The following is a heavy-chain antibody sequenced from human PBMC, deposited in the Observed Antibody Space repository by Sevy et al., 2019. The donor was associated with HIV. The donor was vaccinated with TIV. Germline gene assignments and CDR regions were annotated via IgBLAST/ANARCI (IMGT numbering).Heavy chain of an antibody. CDR3: ARENDYVWGSYRLNYFDY. D-gene: IGHD3-16*02. J-gene: IGHJ4*02. Sequence: SETLSLTCTVSGGSISSGDYYWSWIRQPPGKGLEWIGYIYYSGSTYYNPSLKSRVTISVDTSKNQFSLKLSSVTAADTAVYSCARENDYVWGSYRLNYFDYWGQGTLVTVSS. CDR1: GGSISSGDYY. CDR2: IYYSGST. V-gene: IGHV4-30-4*01.